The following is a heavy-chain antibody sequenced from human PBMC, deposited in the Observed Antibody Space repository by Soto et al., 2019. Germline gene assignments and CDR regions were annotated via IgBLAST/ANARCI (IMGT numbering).Heavy chain of an antibody. D-gene: IGHD1-7*01. CDR3: AREELPTYYYGMDV. V-gene: IGHV1-2*02. Sequence: ASVKVSYKASGYIFTGYHIHWVRQAPGQQLEGMGWMKTSSGDTKYAQKYQRSVTMTRDTSISTAYMELSSLRSYDTAVYYCAREELPTYYYGMDVWGQGTTVTVSS. J-gene: IGHJ6*02. CDR2: MKTSSGDT. CDR1: GYIFTGYH.